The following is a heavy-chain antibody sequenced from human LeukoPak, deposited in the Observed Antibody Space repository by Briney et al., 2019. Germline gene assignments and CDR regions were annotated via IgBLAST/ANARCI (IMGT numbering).Heavy chain of an antibody. Sequence: GGSLRLSCAASGFTFSSYTINWVRQAPGKGLEWVSSISGDSYYIYYADSVRGRFTISRDNAKNSLYLQMNSLRAEDTAVYYCARPVVPAAIDAFDIWGQGTMVTVSS. CDR1: GFTFSSYT. J-gene: IGHJ3*02. CDR2: ISGDSYYI. CDR3: ARPVVPAAIDAFDI. V-gene: IGHV3-21*01. D-gene: IGHD2-2*01.